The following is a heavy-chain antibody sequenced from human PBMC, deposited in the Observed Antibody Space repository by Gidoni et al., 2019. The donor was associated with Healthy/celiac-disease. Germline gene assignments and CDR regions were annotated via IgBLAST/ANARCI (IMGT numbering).Heavy chain of an antibody. Sequence: QVQLVQPGAAVQKPGSSLMVPCTASAGTFSSYAISWVRQAPGQGLEWMGGIIPICGTANYAQKFQGRVTITADESTSTAYMELSSLRSEDTAVYYCARIIAAAGSNWFDPWGQGTLVTVSS. CDR2: IIPICGTA. D-gene: IGHD6-13*01. V-gene: IGHV1-69*01. CDR1: AGTFSSYA. J-gene: IGHJ5*02. CDR3: ARIIAAAGSNWFDP.